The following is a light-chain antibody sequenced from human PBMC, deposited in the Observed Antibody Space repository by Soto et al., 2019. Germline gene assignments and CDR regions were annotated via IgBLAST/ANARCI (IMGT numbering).Light chain of an antibody. Sequence: DIQMTQSPSTLSGSVGDRVTITCRASQTISSWLAWYQQKPGKAPNPLIYEASTLQSGVPSRFSGSGSGTEFTLSVSSLQPEDFATYYCLQLDSYPRTFGQGTKVDI. CDR2: EAS. J-gene: IGKJ1*01. V-gene: IGKV1-5*01. CDR1: QTISSW. CDR3: LQLDSYPRT.